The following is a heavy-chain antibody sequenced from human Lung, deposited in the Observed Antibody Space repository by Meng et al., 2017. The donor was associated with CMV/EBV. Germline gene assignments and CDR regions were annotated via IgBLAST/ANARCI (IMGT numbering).Heavy chain of an antibody. CDR3: AKEMSIAILGFFDD. Sequence: SXKISCAASGFIFDEYAMHWVRQAPGKGLEWISGINWSSSRICYADSVKGRVTVSRDNAKNSLYLQLNSLRAEDTALYYCAKEMSIAILGFFDDWGKGTSVTVSS. CDR2: INWSSSRI. D-gene: IGHD6-6*01. J-gene: IGHJ4*02. CDR1: GFIFDEYA. V-gene: IGHV3-9*01.